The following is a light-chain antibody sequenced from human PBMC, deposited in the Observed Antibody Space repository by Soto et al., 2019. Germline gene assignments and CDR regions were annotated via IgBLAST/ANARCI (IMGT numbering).Light chain of an antibody. Sequence: QSALTQPPSASGSPGQSVTISCTGSSSDVGGYNYVSWYQQHPDKAPKLMIYEVNKRPSGVPDRFSGSKSGNTASLTVSGLQAEDEADYYCTSYGGTNNLLFGGGTKLTVL. J-gene: IGLJ2*01. CDR1: SSDVGGYNY. V-gene: IGLV2-8*01. CDR3: TSYGGTNNLL. CDR2: EVN.